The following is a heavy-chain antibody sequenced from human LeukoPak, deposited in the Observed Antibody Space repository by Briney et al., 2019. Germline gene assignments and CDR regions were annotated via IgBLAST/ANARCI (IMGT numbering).Heavy chain of an antibody. D-gene: IGHD3-22*01. J-gene: IGHJ5*02. CDR2: IYGGGST. CDR3: ARNRASGYSLSGFDP. Sequence: PGGSLRLSCAASGFTVGSNYMSWVRQAPGKGLEWVSVIYGGGSTYYADSVKGRFTISRDNSKNTLYLQMNSLRAEDTAVYYCARNRASGYSLSGFDPWGQGTLVTVSS. V-gene: IGHV3-53*01. CDR1: GFTVGSNY.